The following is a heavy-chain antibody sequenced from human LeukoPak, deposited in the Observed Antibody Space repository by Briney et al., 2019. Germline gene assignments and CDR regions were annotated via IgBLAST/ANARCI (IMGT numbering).Heavy chain of an antibody. V-gene: IGHV3-7*01. Sequence: GGSLRLSCAASGFTFSSYWMSWVRQAPGKGPEWVANIKYDGREKYYVDSVKGRFTISRDNAKNSLYLQMNSLRAEDTAVYYCARGKANFDYWGQGTLVTVSS. CDR3: ARGKANFDY. J-gene: IGHJ4*02. CDR1: GFTFSSYW. CDR2: IKYDGREK.